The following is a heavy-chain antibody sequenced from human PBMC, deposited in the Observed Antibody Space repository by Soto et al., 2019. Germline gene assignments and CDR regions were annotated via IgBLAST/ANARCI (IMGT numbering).Heavy chain of an antibody. CDR1: GFSFGTYW. CDR3: ARDVGPVTIFGEALSGYFDF. CDR2: IKEDGSER. J-gene: IGHJ4*02. Sequence: GGSLRLSCAVSGFSFGTYWMSWVRQAPGKGLEWLASIKEDGSERYYLDSVKGRFTISRDNAKDSLSLQMNSLRGEDTAFYYCARDVGPVTIFGEALSGYFDFWGQGTLVTVSS. D-gene: IGHD3-3*01. V-gene: IGHV3-7*03.